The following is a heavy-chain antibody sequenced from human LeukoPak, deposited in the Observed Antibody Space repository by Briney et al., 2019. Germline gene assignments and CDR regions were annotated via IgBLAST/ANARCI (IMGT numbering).Heavy chain of an antibody. J-gene: IGHJ5*02. D-gene: IGHD6-6*01. CDR2: INHSGST. CDR1: GGSFSGYY. V-gene: IGHV4-34*01. Sequence: SETLSLTCAVYGGSFSGYYWSWIRQPPGKGLEWIGEINHSGSTNYNPSLKSRVTISVDTSKNQFSLKLSSVTAADTAVYYCARLSRLWSSGSSSGGGWFDPWGQGTLVTVSS. CDR3: ARLSRLWSSGSSSGGGWFDP.